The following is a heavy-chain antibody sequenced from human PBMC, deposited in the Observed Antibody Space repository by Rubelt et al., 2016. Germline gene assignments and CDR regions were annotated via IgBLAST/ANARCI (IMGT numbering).Heavy chain of an antibody. V-gene: IGHV1-18*01. J-gene: IGHJ4*02. CDR3: ARERDDYGDY. Sequence: QVQLVQSGAEVKKPGASVKVSCKASGYTFTSYGISWVRQAPGQGLEWMGWISAYNGNTNNEQKLQGRVAMTTDTSTSKAYMGLRSLRSEDTAVYYCARERDDYGDYWGQGTLVTVSS. CDR2: ISAYNGNT. D-gene: IGHD5-24*01. CDR1: GYTFTSYG.